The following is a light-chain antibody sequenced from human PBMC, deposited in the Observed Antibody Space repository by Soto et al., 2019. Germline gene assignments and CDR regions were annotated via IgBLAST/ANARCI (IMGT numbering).Light chain of an antibody. J-gene: IGLJ2*01. CDR3: RSFAGGGNPVL. V-gene: IGLV2-8*01. CDR1: SSDVGGYNY. CDR2: EVT. Sequence: QSALTQPPSASGSLGQSVTISCTGTSSDVGGYNYVSWHQQHPGKAPKLMIYEVTKRPSGVPDRFSGSKSGNTASLTVSRLQAEDEADYYCRSFAGGGNPVLFGGGTKLTVL.